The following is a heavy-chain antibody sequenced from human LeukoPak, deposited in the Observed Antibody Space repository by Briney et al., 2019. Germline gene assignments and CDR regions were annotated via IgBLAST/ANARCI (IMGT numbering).Heavy chain of an antibody. Sequence: GGSLRLSCAASRFTFSSYAMSWVRPAPGKGLEGVSAICGSGGSTYYADSVKGRFTISRDNSKNTLYLQMNSLRAEDTAVYYCAKDRMYCSGGSCYPTIFDYWGQGTLVTVSS. CDR3: AKDRMYCSGGSCYPTIFDY. J-gene: IGHJ4*02. V-gene: IGHV3-23*01. D-gene: IGHD2-15*01. CDR1: RFTFSSYA. CDR2: ICGSGGST.